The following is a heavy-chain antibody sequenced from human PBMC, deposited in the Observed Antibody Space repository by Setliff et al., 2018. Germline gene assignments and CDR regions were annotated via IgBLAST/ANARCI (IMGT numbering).Heavy chain of an antibody. V-gene: IGHV3-33*08. J-gene: IGHJ6*02. CDR1: GFTFSNHG. CDR2: IWYDGDNK. CDR3: ARGKMDVVAVAGRYCVMDV. D-gene: IGHD6-19*01. Sequence: PGGSLRLSCVASGFTFSNHGMLWVRQAPGKGLEWVALIWYDGDNKKYADSVRGRFAVSRDNSRNTLYLEMNSLRPEDTAVYYCARGKMDVVAVAGRYCVMDVWGQGTTVTVSS.